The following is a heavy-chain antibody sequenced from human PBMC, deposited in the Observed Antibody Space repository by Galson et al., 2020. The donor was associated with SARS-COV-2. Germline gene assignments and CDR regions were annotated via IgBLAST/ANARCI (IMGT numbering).Heavy chain of an antibody. CDR3: ARWGRWGGNWFDP. Sequence: SETLSLTCSVSGASLRYGNYYWSWIRQPAGKGLERIGRIYASGYTEYDPSLKSRVTKSADTSKHQFSLTLYSVTAADTAVYYCARWGRWGGNWFDPWGQGIQVTVSS. V-gene: IGHV4-61*02. D-gene: IGHD3-16*01. CDR2: IYASGYT. J-gene: IGHJ5*02. CDR1: GASLRYGNYY.